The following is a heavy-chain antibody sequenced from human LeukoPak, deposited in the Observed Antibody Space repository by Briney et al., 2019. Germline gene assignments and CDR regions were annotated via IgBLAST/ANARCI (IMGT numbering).Heavy chain of an antibody. Sequence: PGGSLRLSCAASGFTFSSYSMNWVRQAPGKGLEWVSSISSSSSYIYYADSAKGRFTISRDNAKNSLYLQMNSLRAEDTAVYYCARDKYYYDSSGYLYYMDVWGKGTTVTVSS. J-gene: IGHJ6*03. V-gene: IGHV3-21*04. D-gene: IGHD3-22*01. CDR3: ARDKYYYDSSGYLYYMDV. CDR1: GFTFSSYS. CDR2: ISSSSSYI.